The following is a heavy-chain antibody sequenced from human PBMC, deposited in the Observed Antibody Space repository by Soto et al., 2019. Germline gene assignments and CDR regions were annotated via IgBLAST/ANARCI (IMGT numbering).Heavy chain of an antibody. V-gene: IGHV3-30-3*01. D-gene: IGHD2-21*02. Sequence: QVQLVEFGGGVVQPGRSLRLSCAASGFTFSSYAMHWVRQAPGKGLEWVAVISYDGSNKYYADSVKGRFTISRDNSKNTLYLQMNSLRAEDTAVYYCARDPSGNRDIVVVTDYWGQGTLVTVSS. CDR1: GFTFSSYA. CDR3: ARDPSGNRDIVVVTDY. CDR2: ISYDGSNK. J-gene: IGHJ4*02.